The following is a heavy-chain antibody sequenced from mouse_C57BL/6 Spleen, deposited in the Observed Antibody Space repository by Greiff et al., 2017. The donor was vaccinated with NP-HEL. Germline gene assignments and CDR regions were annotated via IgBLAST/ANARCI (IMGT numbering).Heavy chain of an antibody. CDR3: ARGYYGSSSHY. J-gene: IGHJ3*01. CDR2: IYPGDGDT. V-gene: IGHV1-82*01. D-gene: IGHD1-1*01. CDR1: GYAFSSSW. Sequence: VQLQQSGPELVKPGASVKISCKASGYAFSSSWMNWVKQRPGKGLEWIGRIYPGDGDTNYNGKFKGKATLTADKSSSTAYMRLSSLTSEDSAVYFCARGYYGSSSHYWGQGTLVTVSA.